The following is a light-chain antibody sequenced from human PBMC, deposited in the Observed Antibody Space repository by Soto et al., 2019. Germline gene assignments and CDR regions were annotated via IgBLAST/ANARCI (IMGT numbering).Light chain of an antibody. J-gene: IGLJ2*01. CDR2: DVS. Sequence: QPVLTQPRSVSGSPGQSVTISCTGTSSDVGGYNYVSWYQQHPGKAPKLMIYDVSKRPSGVPDRFSGSKSGNTASLTISGLQDDEEADYYCCSYAGSYTVVFGGGTKLTVL. CDR3: CSYAGSYTVV. V-gene: IGLV2-11*01. CDR1: SSDVGGYNY.